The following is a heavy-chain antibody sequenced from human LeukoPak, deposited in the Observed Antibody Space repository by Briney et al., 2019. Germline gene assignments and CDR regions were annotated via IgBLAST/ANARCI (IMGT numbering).Heavy chain of an antibody. CDR2: IWYDGSNK. V-gene: IGHV3-33*01. CDR1: GFTFSSYG. D-gene: IGHD3-9*01. J-gene: IGHJ5*02. CDR3: ARGRYFDWLPNWFDP. Sequence: PGGSLRLSCAASGFTFSSYGMHWVRQAPGKGLEWVAVIWYDGSNKYYADSVKGRFTISRDNSKNTLYLQMNSLRAEDTAVYYCARGRYFDWLPNWFDPWGQGTLVTVSS.